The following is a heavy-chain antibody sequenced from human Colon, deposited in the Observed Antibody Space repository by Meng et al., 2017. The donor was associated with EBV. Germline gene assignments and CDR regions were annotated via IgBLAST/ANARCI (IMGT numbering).Heavy chain of an antibody. D-gene: IGHD2-21*02. CDR3: ARGDLLWSS. Sequence: QAQRQEAGPGVVMASDTLSLTCTVSGGSISNSYWSWIRQSQGKGLEWIGYIYYSGSTKYKPSLKSRVTISVDTSKNQFSLKLIYVTAADTAVYYCARGDLLWSSWGQGTLVTVSS. V-gene: IGHV4-59*07. CDR1: GGSISNSY. CDR2: IYYSGST. J-gene: IGHJ5*02.